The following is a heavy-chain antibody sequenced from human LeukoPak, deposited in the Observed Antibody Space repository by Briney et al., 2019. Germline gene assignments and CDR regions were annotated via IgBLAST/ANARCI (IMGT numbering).Heavy chain of an antibody. D-gene: IGHD3-22*01. Sequence: SETLSLTCTVSGGSISSYYWSWIRQPPGRGLEGIGYIYYSGSTNYNPSLKSRVTISVDRSKNQFSLKLSSVTAADTAVYYCARLRITMIVNRPDAFDVWGQGTMVTVSS. CDR3: ARLRITMIVNRPDAFDV. J-gene: IGHJ3*01. CDR2: IYYSGST. CDR1: GGSISSYY. V-gene: IGHV4-59*12.